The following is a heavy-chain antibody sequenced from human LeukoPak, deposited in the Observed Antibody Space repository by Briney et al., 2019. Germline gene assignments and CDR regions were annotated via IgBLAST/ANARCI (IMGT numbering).Heavy chain of an antibody. V-gene: IGHV1-69*05. D-gene: IGHD6-19*01. J-gene: IGHJ4*02. CDR1: GGTFSSYA. Sequence: SVKVSCKASGGTFSSYAISWVRQAPGQGLEWMGGIIPIFGTANYAQKFQGRVTITTDESTSTAYMELSSLRSEDTAVYYCARDRSPYSSGWDYFDYWGQGTLVTVSS. CDR2: IIPIFGTA. CDR3: ARDRSPYSSGWDYFDY.